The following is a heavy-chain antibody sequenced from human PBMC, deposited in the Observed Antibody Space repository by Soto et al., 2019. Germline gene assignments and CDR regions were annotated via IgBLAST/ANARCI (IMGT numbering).Heavy chain of an antibody. Sequence: QVQLVESGGGVVQPGRSLRLSCAASGFTFSSYAMHWVRQAPGKGLEWVAVISYDGSNKYYADSVKGRFTISRDNSKNKLCLEMHGLRAEDPAVYYCARDWAPPTTVVRGYYYYYGMDVLGQGTTVTVSS. D-gene: IGHD4-17*01. CDR1: GFTFSSYA. J-gene: IGHJ6*02. V-gene: IGHV3-30-3*01. CDR2: ISYDGSNK. CDR3: ARDWAPPTTVVRGYYYYYGMDV.